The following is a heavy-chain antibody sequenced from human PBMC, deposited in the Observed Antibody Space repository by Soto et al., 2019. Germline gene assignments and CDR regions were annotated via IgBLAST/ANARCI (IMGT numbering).Heavy chain of an antibody. V-gene: IGHV5-51*01. D-gene: IGHD4-17*01. J-gene: IGHJ6*02. CDR3: ASLGGDYNRYYYGMDV. CDR1: GYSFTSYW. Sequence: GESLKISCKGSGYSFTSYWIGWVRQMPGKGLEWMGIIYPGDSDTRYGPSFQGQVTISADKSISTAYLQWSSLKASDTAMYYCASLGGDYNRYYYGMDVWGQGTTVTVSS. CDR2: IYPGDSDT.